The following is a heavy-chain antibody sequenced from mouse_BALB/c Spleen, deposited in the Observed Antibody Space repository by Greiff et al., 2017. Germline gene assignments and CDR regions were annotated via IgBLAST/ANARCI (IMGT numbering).Heavy chain of an antibody. CDR1: GFTFSSFG. Sequence: DVMLVESGGGLVQPGGSRKLSCAASGFTFSSFGMHWVRQAPEKGLEWVAYISSGSSTIYYADTVKGRFTISSDNPKNTLFLQMTSLRSEDTAMYYCARRKEVRSYAMDYWGQGTSVTVSS. D-gene: IGHD2-14*01. J-gene: IGHJ4*01. CDR3: ARRKEVRSYAMDY. CDR2: ISSGSSTI. V-gene: IGHV5-17*02.